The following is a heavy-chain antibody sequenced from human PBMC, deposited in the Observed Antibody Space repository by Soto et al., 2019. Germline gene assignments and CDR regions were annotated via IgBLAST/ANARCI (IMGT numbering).Heavy chain of an antibody. V-gene: IGHV4-39*01. CDR1: GGSISSSNYY. CDR2: IYYSGYT. D-gene: IGHD3-22*01. CDR3: ARHSSYYDSSDYPDY. J-gene: IGHJ4*02. Sequence: PSETLSLTCTVSGGSISSSNYYWGWIRQPPGKGLEWIGSIYYSGYTYYNPSLKSRVTMSVDASKKHFSLKLSSVTAADTAVYYCARHSSYYDSSDYPDYWGQGTLVTVS.